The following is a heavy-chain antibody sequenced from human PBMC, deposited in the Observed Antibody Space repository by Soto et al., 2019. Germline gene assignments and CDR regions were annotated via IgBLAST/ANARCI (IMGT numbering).Heavy chain of an antibody. CDR2: ISYDGSNI. CDR1: GFTFSSYG. J-gene: IGHJ3*02. V-gene: IGHV3-30*18. CDR3: AKRVTPHSSGWVNAFDI. D-gene: IGHD6-19*01. Sequence: QVQLVESGGGVVQPGRSLRLSCAVSGFTFSSYGMHWVRQAPGKGLEWVAVISYDGSNIYYADSVKGRFTISRDNSKNTLHLQMNSLRAEHTAVYYCAKRVTPHSSGWVNAFDIWGQGTMVSVSS.